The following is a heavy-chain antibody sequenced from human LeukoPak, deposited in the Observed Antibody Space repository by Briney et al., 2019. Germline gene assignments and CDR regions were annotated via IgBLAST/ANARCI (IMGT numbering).Heavy chain of an antibody. Sequence: PGGSLRLSCAAPGFTFSSYWMHWVRQAPGKGLVWVSRIKSDGSTNYADSVKGRFTISRDNAKNTVSLQMHSLRAEDTGVYYCSRAPSEMGVDYPEYFRHWGQGNLVTVSS. CDR3: SRAPSEMGVDYPEYFRH. D-gene: IGHD2-8*01. V-gene: IGHV3-74*01. CDR1: GFTFSSYW. CDR2: IKSDGST. J-gene: IGHJ1*01.